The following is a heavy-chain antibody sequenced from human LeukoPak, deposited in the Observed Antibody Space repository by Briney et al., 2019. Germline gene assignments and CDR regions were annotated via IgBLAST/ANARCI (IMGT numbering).Heavy chain of an antibody. CDR2: MFSGGNT. CDR1: GGSISSSSHY. D-gene: IGHD3-22*01. Sequence: SETLSLTCTVSGGSISSSSHYWAWLRQPPGKGLEWIGSMFSGGNTYYNPSLKSRVTMSVDTSKNQFSLRLSSVIAADTAVYFCARWGFGAYDSSGYYWPTQYDFWGQGTQVTVSS. J-gene: IGHJ4*02. V-gene: IGHV4-39*01. CDR3: ARWGFGAYDSSGYYWPTQYDF.